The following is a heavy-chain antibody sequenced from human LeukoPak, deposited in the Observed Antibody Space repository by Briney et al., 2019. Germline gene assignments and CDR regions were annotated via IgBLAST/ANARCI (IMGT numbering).Heavy chain of an antibody. CDR3: ARDHGLTIPVYWFDP. J-gene: IGHJ5*02. CDR1: GYTFTSYY. V-gene: IGHV1-46*01. Sequence: ASVKVSCKASGYTFTSYYMHWVRQAPGQGLEWMGIINPSGGSTSYAQKSQGRVTMTRDTSTSTVYMELSSLRSEDTAVYYCARDHGLTIPVYWFDPWGQGTLVTVSS. D-gene: IGHD3-3*01. CDR2: INPSGGST.